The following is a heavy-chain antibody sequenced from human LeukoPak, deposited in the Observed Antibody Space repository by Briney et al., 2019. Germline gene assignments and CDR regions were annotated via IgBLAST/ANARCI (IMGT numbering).Heavy chain of an antibody. V-gene: IGHV1-46*01. CDR3: ARDNSDTVKGECSGACYWWFDP. D-gene: IGHD6-19*01. Sequence: GASVKLSCKASGYPFTKFYMHWVRQAPGHGLEWMGLMSPNGDSTLYSQKFQGRVTMTRDTSTSTDYMEPSSLRSEDTAVYYCARDNSDTVKGECSGACYWWFDPWGQGTLVTVSS. CDR2: MSPNGDST. CDR1: GYPFTKFY. J-gene: IGHJ5*02.